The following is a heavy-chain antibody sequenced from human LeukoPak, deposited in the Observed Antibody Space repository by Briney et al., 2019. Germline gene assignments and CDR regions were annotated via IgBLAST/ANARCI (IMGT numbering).Heavy chain of an antibody. CDR3: VLRGAVAAADF. Sequence: GGSLRLSCAASGFTFSSFWMSWVRQAPGKGLEWVANVNQDGSEKYYVDSVRGRFTISRDNAKNSLYVQMNSLRAEDTAVYYCVLRGAVAAADFWGQGTLVTVSS. V-gene: IGHV3-7*02. CDR1: GFTFSSFW. J-gene: IGHJ4*02. CDR2: VNQDGSEK. D-gene: IGHD6-19*01.